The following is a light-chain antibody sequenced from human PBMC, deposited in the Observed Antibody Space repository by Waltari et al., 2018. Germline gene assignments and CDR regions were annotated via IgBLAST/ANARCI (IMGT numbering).Light chain of an antibody. CDR2: DVS. CDR1: NRDIGLYDY. Sequence: SALTQPASMSGYPGQSITIPCTGTNRDIGLYDYVSWYQQHPGKAPKLIISDVSKRPSGVPARFSGSVSGYTASLTISGLQAEDEADYYCSSYTATDTYVFGSGTTVIVL. J-gene: IGLJ1*01. V-gene: IGLV2-14*03. CDR3: SSYTATDTYV.